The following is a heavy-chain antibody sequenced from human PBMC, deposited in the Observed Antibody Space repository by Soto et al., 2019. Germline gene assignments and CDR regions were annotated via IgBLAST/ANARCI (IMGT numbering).Heavy chain of an antibody. CDR3: AKGSSSGYGSSWYHFDY. D-gene: IGHD6-13*01. V-gene: IGHV3-9*02. CDR2: ISWNSGSI. J-gene: IGHJ4*02. CDR1: GFTSDDYA. Sequence: EVQLVESGGGLVQPGRSLRLSCAASGFTSDDYAMHWVRQAPGKGLEWVSGISWNSGSIGYADSVKGRFTISRDNAKNSLYLQMNSLRAEDTALYYCAKGSSSGYGSSWYHFDYWGQGTLVTVSS.